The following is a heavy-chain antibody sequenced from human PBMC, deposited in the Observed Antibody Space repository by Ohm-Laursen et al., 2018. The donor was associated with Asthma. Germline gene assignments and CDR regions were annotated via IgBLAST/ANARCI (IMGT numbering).Heavy chain of an antibody. CDR3: ARVIHCSSTSCYIDY. CDR1: GYTFTSYA. Sequence: ASVKVSCNASGYTFTSYAMNWVRQAPGQGLEWMGWINTNTGNPTYAQGFTGRFVFSLDTSVSTAYLQISSLKAEDTAVYYCARVIHCSSTSCYIDYWGQGTLVTVSS. CDR2: INTNTGNP. D-gene: IGHD2-2*01. V-gene: IGHV7-4-1*02. J-gene: IGHJ4*02.